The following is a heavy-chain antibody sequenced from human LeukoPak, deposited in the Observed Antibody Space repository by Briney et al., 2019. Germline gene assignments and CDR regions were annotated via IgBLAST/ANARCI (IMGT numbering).Heavy chain of an antibody. CDR2: INHSGST. CDR3: ARGQIMDYFDY. J-gene: IGHJ4*02. CDR1: GGSFSGYY. Sequence: SETLCLTCAVYGGSFSGYYWSWIRQPPGKGLEWIGEINHSGSTNYNPSLKSRVTISVDTSKNQFSLKLSSVTAADTAVYYCARGQIMDYFDYWGQGTLVTVSS. V-gene: IGHV4-34*01.